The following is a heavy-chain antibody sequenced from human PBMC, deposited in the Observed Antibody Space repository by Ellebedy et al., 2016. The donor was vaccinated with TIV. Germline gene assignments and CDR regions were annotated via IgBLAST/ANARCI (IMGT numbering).Heavy chain of an antibody. J-gene: IGHJ4*02. Sequence: GESLKISXAASGFTFSDYYMSWIRQAPGKGLEWVSYISSSGSTIYYADSVKGRFTISRDNAKNSLYLQMNSLRAEDTAVYYCARGLSTTVVTPLVVWGQGTLVTVSS. CDR2: ISSSGSTI. CDR1: GFTFSDYY. D-gene: IGHD4-23*01. CDR3: ARGLSTTVVTPLVV. V-gene: IGHV3-11*01.